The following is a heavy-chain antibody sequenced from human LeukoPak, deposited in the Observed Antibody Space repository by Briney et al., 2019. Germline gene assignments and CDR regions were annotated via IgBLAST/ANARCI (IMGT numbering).Heavy chain of an antibody. CDR2: IYYSGST. Sequence: SETLSLTCTVSGGSISSSSYYWGWIRQPPGKGLEWIGSIYYSGSTYYNPSLKSRVTISVDTSKNQFSLKLSSVTAADTAVYYCARAVAGGAHGAGTAYYYGMDVWGQGTTVTVSS. CDR1: GGSISSSSYY. D-gene: IGHD6-19*01. CDR3: ARAVAGGAHGAGTAYYYGMDV. V-gene: IGHV4-39*07. J-gene: IGHJ6*02.